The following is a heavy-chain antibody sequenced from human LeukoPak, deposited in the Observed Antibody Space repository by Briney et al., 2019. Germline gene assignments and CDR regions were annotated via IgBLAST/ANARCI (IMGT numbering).Heavy chain of an antibody. D-gene: IGHD3-9*01. CDR2: IWYDGSNK. CDR3: ARSGGPRYSPPENAFDI. J-gene: IGHJ3*02. CDR1: GYSLTGYH. Sequence: SCKASGYSLTGYHMHWVRQAPGKGLEWVAVIWYDGSNKYYADSVKGRFTISRDNSKNTLYLQMNSLRAEDTAVYYCARSGGPRYSPPENAFDIWGQGTMVTVSS. V-gene: IGHV3-33*01.